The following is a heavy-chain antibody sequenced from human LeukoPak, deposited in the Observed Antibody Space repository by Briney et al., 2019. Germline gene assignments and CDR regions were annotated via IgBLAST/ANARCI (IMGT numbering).Heavy chain of an antibody. CDR1: GGTFRSYA. J-gene: IGHJ6*03. V-gene: IGHV1-69*13. CDR3: ARGGFVEGWPYYYYYYMDV. Sequence: SVKVSCKASGGTFRSYAISWVRQAPGQGLEWMGGIIPIFGTANYAQKFQGRVTITADESTSTAYMELSSLRSEDTAVYYCARGGFVEGWPYYYYYYMDVWGKGTTVTISS. CDR2: IIPIFGTA. D-gene: IGHD6-19*01.